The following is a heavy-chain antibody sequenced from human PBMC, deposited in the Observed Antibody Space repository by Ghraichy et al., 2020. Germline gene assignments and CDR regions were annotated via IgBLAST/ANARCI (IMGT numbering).Heavy chain of an antibody. D-gene: IGHD3-22*01. Sequence: GVLNISCAASGFTFSKYWMTWVRQAPGKGLEWVANINKNGGDKSYVDSVKGRFTISRDNAKNSLLLQMNSLRAEDTAVYYCARDFSPSYYFDSSSYYVDAFDLWGQGTVVTVSS. CDR3: ARDFSPSYYFDSSSYYVDAFDL. CDR1: GFTFSKYW. V-gene: IGHV3-7*01. J-gene: IGHJ3*01. CDR2: INKNGGDK.